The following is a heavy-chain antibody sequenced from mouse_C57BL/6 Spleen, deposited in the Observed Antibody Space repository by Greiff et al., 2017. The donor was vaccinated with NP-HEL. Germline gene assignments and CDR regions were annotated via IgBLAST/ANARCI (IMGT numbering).Heavy chain of an antibody. J-gene: IGHJ3*01. CDR2: ILPGSGST. D-gene: IGHD2-3*01. V-gene: IGHV1-9*01. Sequence: VQRVESGAELMKPGASVKLSCKATGYTFTGYWIEWVKQRPGHGLEWIGEILPGSGSTNYNEKFKGKATFTADTSSNTAYMQLSSLTTEDSAIYYCARVELRDGYYLFAYWGQGTLVTVSA. CDR1: GYTFTGYW. CDR3: ARVELRDGYYLFAY.